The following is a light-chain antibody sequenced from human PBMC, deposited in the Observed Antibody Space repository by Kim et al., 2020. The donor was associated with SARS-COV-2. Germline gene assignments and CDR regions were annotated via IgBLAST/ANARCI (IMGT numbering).Light chain of an antibody. CDR2: DVS. CDR3: GSLTRENTYV. V-gene: IGLV2-14*03. Sequence: QSASVSGSPGQSITFSCTGTSDDVGAYNLVSWYQQYPGKAPKVIISDVSERPAGGSNRFSGSKSGNTASLTISGLRAEDEADYYCGSLTRENTYVFGTGTKVTVL. CDR1: SDDVGAYNL. J-gene: IGLJ1*01.